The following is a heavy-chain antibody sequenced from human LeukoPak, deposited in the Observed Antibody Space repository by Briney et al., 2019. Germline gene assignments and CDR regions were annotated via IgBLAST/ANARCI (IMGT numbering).Heavy chain of an antibody. CDR2: IYYIGST. V-gene: IGHV4-59*01. CDR1: GGSISSYY. D-gene: IGHD3-16*01. CDR3: ARGWGYFDY. J-gene: IGHJ4*02. Sequence: SETLSLTCTFSGGSISSYYWSWIRQPPGKGLEWIGYIYYIGSTNYNPSLKSRVTISVDTSKNQFSLKLSSVTAADTAVYYCARGWGYFDYWGQGTLVTVSS.